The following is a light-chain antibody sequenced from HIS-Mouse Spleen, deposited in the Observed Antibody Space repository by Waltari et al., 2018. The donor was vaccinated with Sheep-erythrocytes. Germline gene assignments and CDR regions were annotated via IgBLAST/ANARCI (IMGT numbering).Light chain of an antibody. CDR1: HGVSSY. Sequence: EIVLTQSPATLSLSPGERATLSCRASHGVSSYLAWYQQRPGQAPRLLIYDASSRATGIPTRFSGSGSGTDFTLTISSLEPEDFAVYYCQQRSNWPPITFGGGTKVEIK. V-gene: IGKV3-11*01. J-gene: IGKJ4*01. CDR3: QQRSNWPPIT. CDR2: DAS.